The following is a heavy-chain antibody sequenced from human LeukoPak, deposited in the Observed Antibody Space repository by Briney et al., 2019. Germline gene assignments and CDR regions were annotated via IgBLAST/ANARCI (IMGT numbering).Heavy chain of an antibody. CDR1: GFTFSSYG. Sequence: GGSLRPSCAASGFTFSSYGMSWVRQAPGKGLEWVANIKQDGSEKYYVDSVKGRFTISRDNAKNSLYLQMNSLRAEDTAVYYCARRWSSSLNHYFDYWGQGTLVTVSS. CDR3: ARRWSSSLNHYFDY. CDR2: IKQDGSEK. V-gene: IGHV3-7*01. J-gene: IGHJ4*02. D-gene: IGHD6-13*01.